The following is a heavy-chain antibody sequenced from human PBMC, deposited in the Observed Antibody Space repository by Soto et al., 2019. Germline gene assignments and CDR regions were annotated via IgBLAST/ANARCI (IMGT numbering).Heavy chain of an antibody. CDR3: ARGSPSARPDY. CDR1: GFTFSSYG. Sequence: QVQLVESGGGVVQPGRSLRLSCAASGFTFSSYGMHWVRQAPGKGLEWVAVIWYDGSNKYYADSVKGRFTISRDNSKNTLDLQMNSLRAEDTAVYYCARGSPSARPDYWGQGTLVTVSS. D-gene: IGHD6-6*01. J-gene: IGHJ4*02. CDR2: IWYDGSNK. V-gene: IGHV3-33*01.